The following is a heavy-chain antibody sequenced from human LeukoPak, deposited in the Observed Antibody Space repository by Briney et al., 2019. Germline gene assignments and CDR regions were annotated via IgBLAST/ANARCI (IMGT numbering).Heavy chain of an antibody. V-gene: IGHV4-59*01. Sequence: PSETLSLTCAVSGGSTTSDYSSWIRQPPGKRLEWLGFISHSGSSNNNPSLKSRVTMSVATSKPQFSLRLSSVTAADTDIYYCARVRGAVDALGWFDPWGQGTLVTVSS. D-gene: IGHD1-26*01. CDR2: ISHSGSS. CDR3: ARVRGAVDALGWFDP. CDR1: GGSTTSDY. J-gene: IGHJ5*02.